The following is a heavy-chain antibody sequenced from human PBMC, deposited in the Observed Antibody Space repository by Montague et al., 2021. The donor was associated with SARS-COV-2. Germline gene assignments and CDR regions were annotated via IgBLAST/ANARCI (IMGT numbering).Heavy chain of an antibody. V-gene: IGHV3-74*03. CDR2: INSDGRST. CDR3: ARDLWNDGMDH. D-gene: IGHD1-1*01. Sequence: SLRLSWAASGFTFSSYWMHWVRQGPGKGLVWVSRINSDGRSTKYADSVKGRVTISRDNAKNTLYLQMNSLRAEDTAVYYCARDLWNDGMDHWGQGTLVTVSS. J-gene: IGHJ4*02. CDR1: GFTFSSYW.